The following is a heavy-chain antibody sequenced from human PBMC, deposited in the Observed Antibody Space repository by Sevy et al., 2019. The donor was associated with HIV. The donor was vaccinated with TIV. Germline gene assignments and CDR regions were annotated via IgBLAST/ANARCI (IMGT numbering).Heavy chain of an antibody. D-gene: IGHD5-12*01. Sequence: SETLSLTCTVFGGSISAYYWSWIRQSPEKGLQYIGYIYYTGSTNYNPSLKSRVTISVDTSKNQFSLRLTSVTAPDTAIYYCARAPPVRSGDDALNWFAPWGQGTLVTVSS. CDR3: ARAPPVRSGDDALNWFAP. J-gene: IGHJ5*02. V-gene: IGHV4-59*01. CDR2: IYYTGST. CDR1: GGSISAYY.